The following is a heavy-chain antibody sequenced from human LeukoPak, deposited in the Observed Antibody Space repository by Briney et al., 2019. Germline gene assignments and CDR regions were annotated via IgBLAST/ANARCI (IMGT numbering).Heavy chain of an antibody. CDR1: GGSISSGDYY. V-gene: IGHV4-30-4*01. CDR3: ARDCSSTGCP. D-gene: IGHD2-2*01. J-gene: IGHJ3*01. Sequence: SETLSLTCIVSGGSISSGDYYWSWIRQPPGKGLEWIGYIYDSGSTHYNPSLKSRVTISVDTSKNQFSPKLRSVTAADTAVYYCARDCSSTGCPWGQGTMVTVSS. CDR2: IYDSGST.